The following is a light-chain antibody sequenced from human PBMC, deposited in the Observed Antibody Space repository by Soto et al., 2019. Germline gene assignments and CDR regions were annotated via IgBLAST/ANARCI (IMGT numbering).Light chain of an antibody. CDR1: SSDIGGYNY. Sequence: QSALTQPASVSGSPGQSITISCTGSSSDIGGYNYVSWYQQHPGKAPKLLIYDVSYRPSGISDRFSGSKSGNTASLTISGLQPDDEADYYCSSYGVSSTLFGGGTKLTVL. CDR2: DVS. J-gene: IGLJ2*01. CDR3: SSYGVSSTL. V-gene: IGLV2-14*03.